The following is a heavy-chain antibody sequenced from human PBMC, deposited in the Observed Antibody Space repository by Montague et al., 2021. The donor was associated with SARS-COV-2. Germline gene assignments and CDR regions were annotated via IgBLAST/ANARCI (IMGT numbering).Heavy chain of an antibody. D-gene: IGHD2-21*02. CDR2: INVDGSQK. J-gene: IGHJ4*02. CDR3: TALRRTDPFDY. CDR1: GFTFSTHW. V-gene: IGHV3-7*01. Sequence: SLRLSCAASGFTFSTHWMHWVRQAPGKGLEWVADINVDGSQKYYIDSVKGRFTISRDNARNSLFLQMTGLRAEDTAVYYCTALRRTDPFDYWGQGNLVTVSS.